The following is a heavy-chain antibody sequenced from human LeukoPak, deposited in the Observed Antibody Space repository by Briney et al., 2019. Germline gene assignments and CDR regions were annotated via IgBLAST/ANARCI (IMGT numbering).Heavy chain of an antibody. CDR1: GFTFSSYG. V-gene: IGHV3-30*02. J-gene: IGHJ4*02. Sequence: GGSLRLSCAASGFTFSSYGMHWARQPPGKGLEGVAFIRYDGSNKYYADSVKGRFTISRDSSKNTLYLQMNSLRAEDTAVYYCAKDRRGPHYFDYWGQGTLVTVSS. CDR2: IRYDGSNK. D-gene: IGHD5-12*01. CDR3: AKDRRGPHYFDY.